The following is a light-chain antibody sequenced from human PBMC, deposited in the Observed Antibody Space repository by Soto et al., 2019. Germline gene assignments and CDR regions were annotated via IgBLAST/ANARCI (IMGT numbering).Light chain of an antibody. CDR2: SNN. J-gene: IGLJ2*01. CDR1: DSNIGSNH. CDR3: AAWDDSLNGVV. V-gene: IGLV1-44*01. Sequence: QSVLTQPPSASGTPGQRVTISCSGSDSNIGSNHVYWYQQLPGTAPKLLIYSNNQRPSGVPDRFSGSKSGTSASLAISGLQSDDEADYYCAAWDDSLNGVVFGGGTKLTVL.